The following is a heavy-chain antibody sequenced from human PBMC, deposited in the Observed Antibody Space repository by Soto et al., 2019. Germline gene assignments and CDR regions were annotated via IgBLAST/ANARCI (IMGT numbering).Heavy chain of an antibody. CDR3: ARSGIYYSSGGGAFDV. CDR2: IYYSGST. CDR1: GGSISSYY. V-gene: IGHV4-59*08. J-gene: IGHJ3*01. Sequence: PSETLSLTCTVSGGSISSYYWSWIRQPPGKGLEWIGYIYYSGSTNYNPSLKSRVTISVDKSKNHFSLGLTSVTAADTAVYYCARSGIYYSSGGGAFDVWGQGTMVTVSS. D-gene: IGHD3-10*01.